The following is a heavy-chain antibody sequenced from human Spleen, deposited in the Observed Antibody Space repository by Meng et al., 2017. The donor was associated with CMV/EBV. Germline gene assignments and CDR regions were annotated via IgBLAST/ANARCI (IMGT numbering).Heavy chain of an antibody. CDR2: IKQDGSEK. CDR3: AKDMAGGTSLINGQQIGLGYYYGMDV. Sequence: SCKASGGTFSSYAISWVRQAPGKGLEWVANIKQDGSEKYYVDSVKGRFTISRDNAKNSLYLQMNSLRAEDTALYYCAKDMAGGTSLINGQQIGLGYYYGMDVWGQGTTVTVSS. J-gene: IGHJ6*02. D-gene: IGHD1-20*01. CDR1: GGTFSSYA. V-gene: IGHV3-7*03.